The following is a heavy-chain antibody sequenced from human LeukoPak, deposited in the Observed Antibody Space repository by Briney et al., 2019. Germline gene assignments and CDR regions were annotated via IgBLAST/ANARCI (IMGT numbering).Heavy chain of an antibody. J-gene: IGHJ4*02. CDR3: ARDLRYFDWATMRYFDY. D-gene: IGHD3-9*01. Sequence: VASVTVSFKASGYTFTSYGISWVRQAPGQGLEWMGWISAYNGNTNYAQKLQGRVTMTTDTSTSTAYMELRSLRSDDTAVYYCARDLRYFDWATMRYFDYWGQGTLVTVSS. V-gene: IGHV1-18*01. CDR2: ISAYNGNT. CDR1: GYTFTSYG.